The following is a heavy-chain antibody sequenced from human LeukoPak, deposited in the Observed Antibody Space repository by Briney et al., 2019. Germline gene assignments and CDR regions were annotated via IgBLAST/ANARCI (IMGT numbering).Heavy chain of an antibody. D-gene: IGHD3-3*01. CDR2: VYSRGCT. Sequence: SETLSLTCIFSVGSISRYYWSWLRQPPGTGLEWIRYVYSRGCTTYAPSLKTRVTISLDTTRNQFSLKLSSVTAADTGVYFCARGLVSDFWSGYYPQHYYYYIDVWGKGTPVTVSS. CDR1: VGSISRYY. J-gene: IGHJ6*03. V-gene: IGHV4-4*09. CDR3: ARGLVSDFWSGYYPQHYYYYIDV.